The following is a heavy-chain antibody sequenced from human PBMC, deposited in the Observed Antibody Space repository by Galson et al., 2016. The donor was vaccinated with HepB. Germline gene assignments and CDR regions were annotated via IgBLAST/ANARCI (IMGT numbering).Heavy chain of an antibody. CDR2: ISGGSDST. CDR3: AKAATDY. J-gene: IGHJ4*02. Sequence: LRLSCAASGFNFSNYAMSWVRQPPGKGLEWISAISGGSDSTYYADSMKGRFTISRDNSKNTLYLQMNSLRADDTALYYCAKAATDYWGQGALVTVSS. V-gene: IGHV3-23*01. CDR1: GFNFSNYA.